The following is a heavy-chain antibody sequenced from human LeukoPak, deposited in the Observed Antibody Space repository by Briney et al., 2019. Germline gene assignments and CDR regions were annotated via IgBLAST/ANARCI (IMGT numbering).Heavy chain of an antibody. Sequence: ASVKVSCKASVYTFTGYYMHWVRQAPGQGLEWMGWINPNSGGTNYAQKFQGRVTMTRDTSISTAYMELSRLRSDDTGVYYCARGLLIAGVDYWGQGTLVIVSS. CDR3: ARGLLIAGVDY. V-gene: IGHV1-2*02. J-gene: IGHJ4*02. CDR1: VYTFTGYY. D-gene: IGHD3-22*01. CDR2: INPNSGGT.